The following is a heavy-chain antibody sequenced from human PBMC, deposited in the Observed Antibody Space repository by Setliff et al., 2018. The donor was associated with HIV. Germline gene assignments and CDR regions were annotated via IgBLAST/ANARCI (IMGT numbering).Heavy chain of an antibody. CDR2: IYASGT. CDR1: GGSFSSYF. J-gene: IGHJ4*02. CDR3: AGRFGSDAVYFFDY. Sequence: SETLSLTCAVYGGSFSSYFWSWIRQPPGKGLEWIASIYASGTTYNPSLKSRVTISIDTSKNQFSLKLTSVTAADTAVYFCAGRFGSDAVYFFDYWGQGTLVTVSS. V-gene: IGHV4-59*01. D-gene: IGHD3-10*01.